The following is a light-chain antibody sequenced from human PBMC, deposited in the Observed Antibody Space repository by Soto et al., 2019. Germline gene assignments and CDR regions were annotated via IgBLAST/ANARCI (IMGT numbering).Light chain of an antibody. CDR2: ESS. CDR1: QNVANY. CDR3: QQYQTWPRT. J-gene: IGKJ1*01. Sequence: EIVLTQSPATLSLSPGERATLSCRASQNVANYLDWYQQKPGQAPRLLIYESSNRATGIAARFSGSGSGTDFTLTISSLEPEDFAIYYCQQYQTWPRTFGQGTRVEVK. V-gene: IGKV3-11*01.